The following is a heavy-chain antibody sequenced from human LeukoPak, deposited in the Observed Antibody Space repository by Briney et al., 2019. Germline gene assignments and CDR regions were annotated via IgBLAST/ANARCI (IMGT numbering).Heavy chain of an antibody. CDR3: ARARYTTAWYFDY. V-gene: IGHV3-48*04. CDR2: ISSGSGAI. D-gene: IGHD6-19*01. CDR1: GFTFSRYS. J-gene: IGHJ4*02. Sequence: GGSLRLSCVGSGFTFSRYSMTWVRQAPGKGLEWVSYISSGSGAIYYTDSLKGRSTISRDNAKSSPYLQMNSLRVDDTAVYYCARARYTTAWYFDYWGQGTLVTVSS.